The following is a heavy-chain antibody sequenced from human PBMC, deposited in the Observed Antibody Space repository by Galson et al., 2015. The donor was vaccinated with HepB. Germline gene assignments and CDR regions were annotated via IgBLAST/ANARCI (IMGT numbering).Heavy chain of an antibody. CDR2: IDPSNAYT. V-gene: IGHV5-10-1*01. CDR3: ARHSDSSGYPYFDY. Sequence: QSGAEVKKPGESLRISCKGSGYSFTKSWITWVRQVPRKGLEWMGRIDPSNAYTNYSPSFQGHVTISIERSTSTAYLQWRSLKASDTAVYFCARHSDSSGYPYFDYWGQGTLVTVSS. J-gene: IGHJ4*02. D-gene: IGHD3-22*01. CDR1: GYSFTKSW.